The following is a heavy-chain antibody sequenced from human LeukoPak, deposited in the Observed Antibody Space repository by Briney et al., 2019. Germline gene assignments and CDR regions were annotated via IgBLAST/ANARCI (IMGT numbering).Heavy chain of an antibody. V-gene: IGHV3-21*01. CDR2: ISIRSGDI. CDR1: GFTFTSYS. J-gene: IGHJ6*02. Sequence: GGSLRLSCAASGFTFTSYSMNWVRHAPGKGLEWVSSISIRSGDINYADSVKGRFTMSRDIAKNSVFLQMDSHRAEDTAVYYCARDLGRVYYYGMDVWGQGTTVTVSS. CDR3: ARDLGRVYYYGMDV. D-gene: IGHD3-10*01.